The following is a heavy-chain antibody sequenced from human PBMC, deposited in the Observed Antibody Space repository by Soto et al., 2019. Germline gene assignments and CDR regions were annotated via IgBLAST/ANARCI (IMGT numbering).Heavy chain of an antibody. D-gene: IGHD1-26*01. CDR2: ISSSSSTI. CDR1: GFTFSSYS. V-gene: IGHV3-48*02. Sequence: GGSLRLSCAASGFTFSSYSMNWVRQAPGKGLEWVSYISSSSSTIYYADSVKGRFTISRDNAKNSLYLQMNSLRDEDTAVYYCARISGSYTLDYYYGMDVWGQGTTVTVSS. CDR3: ARISGSYTLDYYYGMDV. J-gene: IGHJ6*02.